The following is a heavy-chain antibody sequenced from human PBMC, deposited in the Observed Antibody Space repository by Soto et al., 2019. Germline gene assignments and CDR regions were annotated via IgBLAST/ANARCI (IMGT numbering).Heavy chain of an antibody. V-gene: IGHV2-5*02. Sequence: QITLKESGPTLVKPTQTLTLTCTFSAFSLSTRGVGVGWIRQPPGKALEWLALIYWDDDKRYSPSLKSRRTTTKDTSKNQVGLTMTNMDPVDTAKYYCAHRKIGYNYFDYWGQGTLLTVSS. D-gene: IGHD5-12*01. CDR3: AHRKIGYNYFDY. J-gene: IGHJ4*02. CDR2: IYWDDDK. CDR1: AFSLSTRGVG.